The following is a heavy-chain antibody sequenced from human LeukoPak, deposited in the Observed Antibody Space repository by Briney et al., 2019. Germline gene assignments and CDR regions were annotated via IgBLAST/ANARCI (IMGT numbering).Heavy chain of an antibody. J-gene: IGHJ3*02. V-gene: IGHV3-7*01. D-gene: IGHD1-26*01. CDR1: AFTFSNYW. Sequence: GGSLRLSCAASAFTFSNYWMSWVRQAPGKGLEWMANIKEDGSVKFYVDSVRGRFTISRDNAKNSLYLQMNSLGAEDTAVYYCARLSGSYYRDAFDIWGQGTMVTVSS. CDR2: IKEDGSVK. CDR3: ARLSGSYYRDAFDI.